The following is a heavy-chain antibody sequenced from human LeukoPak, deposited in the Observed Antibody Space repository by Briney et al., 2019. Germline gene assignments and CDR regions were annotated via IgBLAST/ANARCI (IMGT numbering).Heavy chain of an antibody. CDR2: IFYSGST. D-gene: IGHD2-2*01. CDR1: GGSISTSNYY. V-gene: IGHV4-39*07. Sequence: PSETLSLTCTVSGGSISTSNYYWGWIRQPPGKGLEWIGNIFYSGSTYYNPSLKSRVTISLDTSKKQFSLKLTSVTAADTAIYYCATEYCASSSCRFDSWGQGTLVTVSS. J-gene: IGHJ4*02. CDR3: ATEYCASSSCRFDS.